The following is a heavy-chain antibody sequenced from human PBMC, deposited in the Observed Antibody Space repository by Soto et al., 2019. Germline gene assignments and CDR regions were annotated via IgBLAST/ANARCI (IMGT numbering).Heavy chain of an antibody. Sequence: LRLSCAASGFTFSNYGMNWVRQAPVKGLAWVSYISSNSATRQYADSVKGRFTISRDKAKNSLYLQMNSLRDEDTAVYYCARGGAARPDYWGQGTLVTVSS. CDR3: ARGGAARPDY. CDR1: GFTFSNYG. D-gene: IGHD6-6*01. V-gene: IGHV3-48*02. CDR2: ISSNSATR. J-gene: IGHJ4*02.